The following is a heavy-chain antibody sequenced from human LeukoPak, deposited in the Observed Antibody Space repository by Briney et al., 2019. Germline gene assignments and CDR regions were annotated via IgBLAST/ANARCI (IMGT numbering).Heavy chain of an antibody. V-gene: IGHV3-7*01. Sequence: GGSLRLSCAASGFTFSSYWMSWVRQAPGKGLEWVANIKQDGSEKYYVDSVKGRLTISRDNAKNSLYLQMSSLRADDTAVYYCARDKAVGPILFDYWGQGTLVSVSS. D-gene: IGHD1-26*01. CDR2: IKQDGSEK. CDR3: ARDKAVGPILFDY. J-gene: IGHJ4*02. CDR1: GFTFSSYW.